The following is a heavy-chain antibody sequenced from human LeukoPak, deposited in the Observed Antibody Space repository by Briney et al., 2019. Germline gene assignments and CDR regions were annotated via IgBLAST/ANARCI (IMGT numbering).Heavy chain of an antibody. CDR2: IKQDGSEK. J-gene: IGHJ4*02. V-gene: IGHV3-7*03. Sequence: PGGSLRLSCAASGFTFSSYWMSWVRQAPGKGLEWVANIKQDGSEKYYVDSVKGRFPISRDNSKNTLYLQMNSLRAEDTAVYYCAKDCVGRMMTFDNWGQGTLVTVSS. CDR1: GFTFSSYW. D-gene: IGHD3-16*01. CDR3: AKDCVGRMMTFDN.